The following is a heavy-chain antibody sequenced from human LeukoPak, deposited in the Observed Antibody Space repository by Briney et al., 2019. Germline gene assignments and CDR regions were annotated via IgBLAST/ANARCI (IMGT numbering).Heavy chain of an antibody. V-gene: IGHV4-59*08. Sequence: SETLSLTCTVSGGSISSYYWGWIRQPPGKGLEWIGYIYYSGSTNYNPSLKSRVTISVDTSKNQFSLKLSSVTAADTAVYYCARGQGYSYGYEWFDPWGQGTLVTVSS. CDR2: IYYSGST. CDR1: GGSISSYY. CDR3: ARGQGYSYGYEWFDP. J-gene: IGHJ5*02. D-gene: IGHD5-18*01.